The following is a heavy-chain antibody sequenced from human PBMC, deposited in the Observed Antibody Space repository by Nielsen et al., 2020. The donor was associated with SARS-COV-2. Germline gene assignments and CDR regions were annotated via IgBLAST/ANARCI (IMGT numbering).Heavy chain of an antibody. D-gene: IGHD1-26*01. CDR1: GGSISSGDYY. Sequence: SETLSLTCTVSGGSISSGDYYWSWIRQPPGKGLEWIGYIYYSGSTYYNPSLKSRVTISVDTSKNQFSLKLSSVTAADTAVYYCARASGSYGYDYWGQGTLVTVSS. J-gene: IGHJ4*02. CDR2: IYYSGST. CDR3: ARASGSYGYDY. V-gene: IGHV4-30-4*01.